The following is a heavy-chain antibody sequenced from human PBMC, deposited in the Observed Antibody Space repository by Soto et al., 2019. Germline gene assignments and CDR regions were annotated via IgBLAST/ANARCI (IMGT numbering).Heavy chain of an antibody. CDR3: ASGEYITMVRGVTDPYYYYGMDV. D-gene: IGHD3-10*01. Sequence: QVQLVESGGGVVQPGRSLRLSCAASGFTFSSYAMHWVRQAPGKGLEWVAVISYDGSNKYYADSVKGRFTISRDNSKNELYLQMNSLRAEDTAVYYCASGEYITMVRGVTDPYYYYGMDVWGQGTTVTVSS. CDR2: ISYDGSNK. CDR1: GFTFSSYA. J-gene: IGHJ6*02. V-gene: IGHV3-30-3*01.